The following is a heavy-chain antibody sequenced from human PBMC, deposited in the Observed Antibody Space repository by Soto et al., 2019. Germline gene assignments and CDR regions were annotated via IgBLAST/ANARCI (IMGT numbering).Heavy chain of an antibody. V-gene: IGHV1-8*01. D-gene: IGHD2-2*01. J-gene: IGHJ3*02. CDR2: MNPNSGNT. CDR1: GYTFTSYD. CDR3: AITGRCCSSTSFPEHALEI. Sequence: SVKVSCKASGYTFTSYDINWVRQATGQGLEWMGWMNPNSGNTGYAQKFQGRVTMTRNTSISTAYMELSSLRSEDTAVYYCAITGRCCSSTSFPEHALEIWGQGPMVTVSS.